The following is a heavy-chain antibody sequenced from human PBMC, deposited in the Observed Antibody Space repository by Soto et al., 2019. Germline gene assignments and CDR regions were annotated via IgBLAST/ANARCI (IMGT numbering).Heavy chain of an antibody. V-gene: IGHV3-30*18. J-gene: IGHJ3*02. CDR3: AKDHNPWLVVDAFDI. CDR2: ISYDGGHK. CDR1: GFTFSSYG. Sequence: HPGGSLRLSCAASGFTFSSYGMHWVRQAPGRGLEWVAVISYDGGHKYCADSVKGRFTISRDNSKNTLYLQMNSLRAEDTAVYSCAKDHNPWLVVDAFDIWGQGTMVTVSS. D-gene: IGHD6-19*01.